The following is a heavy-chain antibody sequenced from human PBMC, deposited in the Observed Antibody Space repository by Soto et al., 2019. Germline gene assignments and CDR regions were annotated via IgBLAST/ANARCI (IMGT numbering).Heavy chain of an antibody. V-gene: IGHV1-8*01. J-gene: IGHJ6*02. CDR2: MNPNSGNT. Sequence: GPSVKVSCKASGYTFTSYDINWVRQATGQGLEWMGWMNPNSGNTGYAQKFQGRVTMTRNTSISTAYMELSSLRSEDTAVYYCARVYPDCSGGSCFYSGMDVWGQGTTVTVS. CDR1: GYTFTSYD. CDR3: ARVYPDCSGGSCFYSGMDV. D-gene: IGHD2-15*01.